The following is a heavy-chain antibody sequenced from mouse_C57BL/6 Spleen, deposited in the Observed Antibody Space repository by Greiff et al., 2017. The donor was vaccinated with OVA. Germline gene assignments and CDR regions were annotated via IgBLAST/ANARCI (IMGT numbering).Heavy chain of an antibody. J-gene: IGHJ4*01. D-gene: IGHD3-2*02. Sequence: QVQLQQPGAELVRPGTSVKLSCKASGYTFTSYWMHWVKQRPGQGLEWIGVIDPSDSYTNYNQKFKGKATLTVDTSSSTAYMQLSSLTSEDSAVYYCARWGDTSSGYRAMDYWGQGTSVTVSS. CDR1: GYTFTSYW. V-gene: IGHV1-59*01. CDR2: IDPSDSYT. CDR3: ARWGDTSSGYRAMDY.